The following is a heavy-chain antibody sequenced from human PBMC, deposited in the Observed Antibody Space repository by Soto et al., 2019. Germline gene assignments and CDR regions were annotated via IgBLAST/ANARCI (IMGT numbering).Heavy chain of an antibody. CDR2: IIPMYDSA. J-gene: IGHJ4*02. CDR1: GGTFKTYT. D-gene: IGHD1-26*01. Sequence: QVQLVQSGAELKKPGSSVNVSCAASGGTFKTYTINWVRQAPGQGLEWIGQIIPMYDSANYAQRFQGRVNISADKSTNRDYMELSGMRSEDTALYYCATWRTYSGSYCFDYWGKGTLVSVSS. V-gene: IGHV1-69*06. CDR3: ATWRTYSGSYCFDY.